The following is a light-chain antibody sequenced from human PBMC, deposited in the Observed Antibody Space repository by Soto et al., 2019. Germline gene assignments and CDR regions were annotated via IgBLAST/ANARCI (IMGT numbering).Light chain of an antibody. Sequence: QSALTQPASVSGSPGQSITISCTGTSSDGGGYNYVSWYQQHPGKAPKLMIYEVSNRPSGVSNRISGSKSGNTASLNISGLQAEDEADYYCSSYTSRSTRVFGGGTKLTVL. V-gene: IGLV2-14*01. J-gene: IGLJ3*02. CDR3: SSYTSRSTRV. CDR1: SSDGGGYNY. CDR2: EVS.